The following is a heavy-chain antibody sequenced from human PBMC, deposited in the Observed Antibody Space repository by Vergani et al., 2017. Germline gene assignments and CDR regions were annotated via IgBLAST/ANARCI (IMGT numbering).Heavy chain of an antibody. D-gene: IGHD3-10*01. CDR2: FSYGGSS. CDR1: GGSFSDYY. J-gene: IGHJ5*02. CDR3: VRRTFYYGSGSSSWFDP. V-gene: IGHV4-34*01. Sequence: QVQLQEWGAGLLKTSETLSLTCGVSGGSFSDYYWSWVRQAPGKGLEWIGSFSYGGSSDFNPSLKSRVTLSMDTSKSQFSLKLTSVTAADTAVYYCVRRTFYYGSGSSSWFDPWGQGVLVTVSS.